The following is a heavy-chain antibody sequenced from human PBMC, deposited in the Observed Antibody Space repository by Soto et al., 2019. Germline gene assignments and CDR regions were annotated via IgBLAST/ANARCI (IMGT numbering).Heavy chain of an antibody. D-gene: IGHD3-22*01. CDR3: ARGIVSSGTRYFDL. CDR1: GFTFSSYA. V-gene: IGHV3-30-3*01. Sequence: QVQLVESGGGVVQPGRSLRLSCAASGFTFSSYAMHWVRQAPGKGLEWVAVISYDGSNKYYADSVKGRFTISRDNSKNTLYLQMNSLRPEDTAVYYCARGIVSSGTRYFDLWGRGTLVTVSS. CDR2: ISYDGSNK. J-gene: IGHJ2*01.